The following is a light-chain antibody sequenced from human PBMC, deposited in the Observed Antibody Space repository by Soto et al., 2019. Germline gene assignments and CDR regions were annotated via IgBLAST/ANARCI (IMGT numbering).Light chain of an antibody. CDR2: DAS. J-gene: IGKJ4*01. V-gene: IGKV3-11*01. CDR1: QSVGTY. Sequence: EIVLTQSPATLSLSPGERATLSCRASQSVGTYLAWYQQKPGQAPRLLIYDASNRATGIPARFSGSGSGTDFTLTIRGLEPEDVAVYYCQQRTNWPPLTFGGGTKVEIK. CDR3: QQRTNWPPLT.